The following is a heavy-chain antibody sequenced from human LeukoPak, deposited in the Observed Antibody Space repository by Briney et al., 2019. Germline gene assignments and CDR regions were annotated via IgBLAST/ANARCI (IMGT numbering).Heavy chain of an antibody. Sequence: HPGGSLRLSCAAPGFTFSSYWMSWVRQAPGKGLEWVSYISSSSSPIYYADSVKGRFTISRDNAKNSLYLQMHSLRVEDTAVYYCARVGGNRYFDNWGQGTLVTVSS. CDR3: ARVGGNRYFDN. CDR1: GFTFSSYW. J-gene: IGHJ4*02. D-gene: IGHD1-14*01. V-gene: IGHV3-48*01. CDR2: ISSSSSPI.